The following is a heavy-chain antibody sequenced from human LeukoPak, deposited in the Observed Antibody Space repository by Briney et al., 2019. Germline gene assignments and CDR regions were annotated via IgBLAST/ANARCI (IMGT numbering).Heavy chain of an antibody. V-gene: IGHV4-30-4*01. J-gene: IGHJ4*02. CDR2: IYHSGST. CDR3: ARADNYGDYEVLDS. D-gene: IGHD4-17*01. CDR1: GGSISSGDYY. Sequence: SQTLSLTCTVSGGSISSGDYYWSWVRQPPGKGLEWIGEIYHSGSTNYNPALKSRVTISVDKSKNQFSLKLSSVTAADTAVYYCARADNYGDYEVLDSWGQGTLVTVSS.